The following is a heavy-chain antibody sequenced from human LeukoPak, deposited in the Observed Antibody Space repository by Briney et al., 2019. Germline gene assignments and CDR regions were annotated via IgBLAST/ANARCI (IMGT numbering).Heavy chain of an antibody. Sequence: SVKVSCKASGGTFSSYAISWVRQAPGQGLEWMGRIIPILGIANYAQKFQGRVTITADKSTSTAYMELSSLRSEDTAVYYCASTDYDFWSGYLNWFDPWGQGTLVTVSS. CDR1: GGTFSSYA. CDR2: IIPILGIA. D-gene: IGHD3-3*01. J-gene: IGHJ5*02. CDR3: ASTDYDFWSGYLNWFDP. V-gene: IGHV1-69*04.